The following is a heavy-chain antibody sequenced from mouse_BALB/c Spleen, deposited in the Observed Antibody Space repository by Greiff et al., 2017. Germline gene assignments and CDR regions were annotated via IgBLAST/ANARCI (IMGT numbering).Heavy chain of an antibody. D-gene: IGHD1-1*01. Sequence: VQLVESGPGLVAPSQSLSITCTVSGFSLTSYGVHWVRQPPGKGLEWLGVIWAGGSTNYNSALMSRLSISKDNSKSQVFLKMNSLQTDDTAMYYCARDYTTVVASPLDYWGQGTTLTVSS. V-gene: IGHV2-9*02. CDR2: IWAGGST. J-gene: IGHJ2*01. CDR1: GFSLTSYG. CDR3: ARDYTTVVASPLDY.